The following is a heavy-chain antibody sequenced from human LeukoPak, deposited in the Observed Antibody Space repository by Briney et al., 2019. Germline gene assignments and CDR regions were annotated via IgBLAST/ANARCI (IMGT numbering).Heavy chain of an antibody. CDR3: AIYRFSGSFSGLAY. Sequence: SETLSLTCAVSGGSFSPDYWISIRQPAGQGLEWIGRIYTSGSSNYNPSLKSRATMSVDTSENQISLKLTSVTAADTSVYYCAIYRFSGSFSGLAYWGQGALVTVSS. J-gene: IGHJ4*02. V-gene: IGHV4-59*10. CDR1: GGSFSPDY. CDR2: IYTSGSS. D-gene: IGHD1-26*01.